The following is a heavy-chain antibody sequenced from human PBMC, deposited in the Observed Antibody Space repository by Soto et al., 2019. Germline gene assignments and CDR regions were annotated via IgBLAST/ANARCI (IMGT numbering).Heavy chain of an antibody. D-gene: IGHD7-27*01. CDR1: GFTFTDYY. CDR3: PREQVGNFMGYFDH. Sequence: PGGSLRLSCAASGFTFTDYYIRWNRQAPGKGLEWLSYISDSGDYTYYANSVKGRFTISRDNANNLLYLQMNNLRVDDTAVYFCPREQVGNFMGYFDHSRQGPRVTVSS. CDR2: ISDSGDYT. V-gene: IGHV3-11*06. J-gene: IGHJ4*02.